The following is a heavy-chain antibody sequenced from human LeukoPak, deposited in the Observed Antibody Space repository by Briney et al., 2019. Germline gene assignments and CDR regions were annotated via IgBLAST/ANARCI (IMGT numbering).Heavy chain of an antibody. CDR1: GFTFSSYS. D-gene: IGHD2-2*01. J-gene: IGHJ3*02. CDR2: ISSSSDYI. Sequence: GGSLRLSCAAPGFTFSSYSMNWVRQAPGKGLEWVSAISSSSDYIFYADSVQGRFTISRDNAVNSLFLQMNSLRAEDTAVYYCASRYCTSTNCYAFDIWGQGTVVTVSS. V-gene: IGHV3-21*01. CDR3: ASRYCTSTNCYAFDI.